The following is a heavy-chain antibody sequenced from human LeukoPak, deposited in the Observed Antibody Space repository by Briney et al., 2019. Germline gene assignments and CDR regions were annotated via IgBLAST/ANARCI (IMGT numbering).Heavy chain of an antibody. CDR3: ARAGSTWSGSIDAFDI. CDR2: IYSGGST. J-gene: IGHJ3*02. Sequence: GGSLRLSCAASGFTVSSNYMSWVRQAPGKGLEWVSVIYSGGSTYYADSVKGRFTISRDNSKNTLYLQMKSLRAEDTAVYYCARAGSTWSGSIDAFDIWGQGTMVTVS. V-gene: IGHV3-66*02. D-gene: IGHD3-10*01. CDR1: GFTVSSNY.